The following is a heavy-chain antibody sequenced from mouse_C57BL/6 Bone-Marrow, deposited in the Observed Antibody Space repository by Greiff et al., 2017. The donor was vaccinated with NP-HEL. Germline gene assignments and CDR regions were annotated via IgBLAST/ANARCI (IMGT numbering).Heavy chain of an antibody. CDR2: IHPNSGST. CDR3: ARADDYDTGFDY. V-gene: IGHV1-64*01. D-gene: IGHD2-4*01. Sequence: VQLQQPGAELVKPGASVKLSCKASGYTFTSYWMHWVKQRPGQGLEWIGMIHPNSGSTNYNEKFKSKATLTVDKSSSTAYMQLSSLTSEDSAVYYCARADDYDTGFDYWGKGTTLTVSS. J-gene: IGHJ2*01. CDR1: GYTFTSYW.